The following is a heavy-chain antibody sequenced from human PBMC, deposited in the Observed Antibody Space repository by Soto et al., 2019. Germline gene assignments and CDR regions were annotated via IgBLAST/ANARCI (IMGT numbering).Heavy chain of an antibody. D-gene: IGHD3-9*01. V-gene: IGHV3-11*05. J-gene: IGHJ4*02. Sequence: QVQLVESGGGLVKPGGSLRLSCAASGFPFSDYYMSWIRQAPGKGLEWVSSIGSSSSYTNYADSVKGRFTIYRDNAKNSLYLQMNSRSAEDTAVYYCARRRPTGYYNYWGQGTLVTVSA. CDR2: IGSSSSYT. CDR3: ARRRPTGYYNY. CDR1: GFPFSDYY.